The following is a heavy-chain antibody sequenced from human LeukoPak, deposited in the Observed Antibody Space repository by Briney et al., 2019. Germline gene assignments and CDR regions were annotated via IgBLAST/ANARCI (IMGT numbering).Heavy chain of an antibody. CDR2: IRYDGSNK. CDR1: GFTFSSYG. J-gene: IGHJ4*02. D-gene: IGHD4-17*01. Sequence: PGGSLRVSCAASGFTFSSYGMHWVRQAPGKGLEWVAFIRYDGSNKYYADSMKGRFTISRDNSKNTLYLQMNSLRPEDTAVYYCAKDPPDGDYGYWGQGTLVTVSS. V-gene: IGHV3-30*02. CDR3: AKDPPDGDYGY.